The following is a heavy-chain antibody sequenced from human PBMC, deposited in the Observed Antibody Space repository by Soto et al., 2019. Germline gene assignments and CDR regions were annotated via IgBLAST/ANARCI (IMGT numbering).Heavy chain of an antibody. Sequence: QVQLVESGGGVVQPGRSLRLSCAASEFTFKNYAMHWVRQAPGKGLEWVAGISYDGSNEYYADSVKGRFTISRDNSNQTLYLHMNTLRAEDTALYYCARDPSYGDHSGLYRYYYGMGIWGQG. D-gene: IGHD4-17*01. CDR3: ARDPSYGDHSGLYRYYYGMGI. CDR1: EFTFKNYA. V-gene: IGHV3-30*04. CDR2: ISYDGSNE. J-gene: IGHJ6*02.